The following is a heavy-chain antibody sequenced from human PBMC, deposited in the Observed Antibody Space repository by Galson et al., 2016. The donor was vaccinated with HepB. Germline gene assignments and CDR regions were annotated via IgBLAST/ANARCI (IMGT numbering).Heavy chain of an antibody. D-gene: IGHD1-1*01. Sequence: SLRLSCAASGFTFNIYSMNWVRQAPGKGLEWVSYIRDSTTIYHADSVKGRFTTSRDDAKNSLYLQMSSLRDEDTAVYFCVRDYNYGFDVWGQGIMVTVSS. J-gene: IGHJ3*01. CDR2: IRDSTTI. V-gene: IGHV3-48*02. CDR1: GFTFNIYS. CDR3: VRDYNYGFDV.